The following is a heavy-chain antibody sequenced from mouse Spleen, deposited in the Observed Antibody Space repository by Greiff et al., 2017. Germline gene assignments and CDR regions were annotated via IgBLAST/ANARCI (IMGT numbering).Heavy chain of an antibody. D-gene: IGHD1-1*01. V-gene: IGHV1-72*01. CDR1: GYTFTSYW. CDR3: ARSNYYGSSYRDYYAMDY. CDR2: IDPNSGGT. Sequence: QVQLQQSGAELVKPGASVKLSCKASGYTFTSYWMHWVKQRPGRGLEWIGRIDPNSGGTKYNEKFKSKATLTVDKPSSTAYMQLSSLTSEDSAVYYCARSNYYGSSYRDYYAMDYWGQGTSVTVSS. J-gene: IGHJ4*01.